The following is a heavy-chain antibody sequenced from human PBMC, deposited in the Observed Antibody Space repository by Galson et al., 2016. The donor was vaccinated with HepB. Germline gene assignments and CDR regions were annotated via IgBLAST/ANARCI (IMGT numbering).Heavy chain of an antibody. V-gene: IGHV3-23*01. J-gene: IGHJ3*02. CDR2: ISSSGDST. CDR3: ARPGYCSGSSCYVPFDI. CDR1: GFTFSNYA. Sequence: SLRLSCAASGFTFSNYAMSWVRQAPGKGLEWVSDISSSGDSTYYADSVKGRFTISRDNSKNTLNLQMNSLRAEDTAVYYCARPGYCSGSSCYVPFDIWGQGTMVTVS. D-gene: IGHD2-15*01.